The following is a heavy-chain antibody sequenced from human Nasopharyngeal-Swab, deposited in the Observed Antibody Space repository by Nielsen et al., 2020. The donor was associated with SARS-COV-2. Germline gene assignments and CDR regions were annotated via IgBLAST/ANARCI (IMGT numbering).Heavy chain of an antibody. Sequence: SCVVSGFTFTSYGMHWVRQAPGQGLEWVSGISWNSVSIGYADSVKGRFTISRDNAKNSLYLQMNSLRAEDTALYYCAKGIAAAGSRCLDYWGQGTLVTVSS. CDR1: GFTFTSYG. CDR2: ISWNSVSI. D-gene: IGHD6-13*01. J-gene: IGHJ4*02. V-gene: IGHV3-9*01. CDR3: AKGIAAAGSRCLDY.